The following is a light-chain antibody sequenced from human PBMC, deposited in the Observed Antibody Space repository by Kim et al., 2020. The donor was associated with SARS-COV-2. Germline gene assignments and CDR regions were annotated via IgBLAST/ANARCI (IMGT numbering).Light chain of an antibody. CDR2: DVS. V-gene: IGKV3-20*01. CDR3: HQYGSSPLT. J-gene: IGKJ4*01. Sequence: APGKRATPSCKASQNVTNNFLAWYQQKPGQAPRLLVYDVSSRATVIPGRFSGSGSRTDFTLTISRLEPEDFAVYFCHQYGSSPLTFGGGAKVEIK. CDR1: QNVTNNF.